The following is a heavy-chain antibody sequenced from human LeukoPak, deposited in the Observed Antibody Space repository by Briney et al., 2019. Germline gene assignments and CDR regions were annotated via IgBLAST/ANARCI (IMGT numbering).Heavy chain of an antibody. CDR3: ARGADGVSSNSRGWFDP. CDR1: GFTFSTYT. D-gene: IGHD2-15*01. CDR2: ITSSSSS. V-gene: IGHV3-21*01. J-gene: IGHJ5*02. Sequence: GGSLRLSCAASGFTFSTYTMNWVRQAPGKGLEWVSSITSSSSSYYADSVRGRFTISRDNAKNSLYLQMNSLRAEDTAVYSCARGADGVSSNSRGWFDPWGQGTLVTVSS.